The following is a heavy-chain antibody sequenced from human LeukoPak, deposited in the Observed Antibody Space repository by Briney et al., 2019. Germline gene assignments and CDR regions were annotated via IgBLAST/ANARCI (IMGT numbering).Heavy chain of an antibody. V-gene: IGHV4-39*07. Sequence: SETLSLTCTVSGGSISTSSYYWSWIRQPPGKGLEWIGEINHSGSTNYNPSLKSRVTISVDTSKNQFSLKLSSVTAADTAVYYCAREDCSSTSCYRGYDYWGQGTLVTVSS. CDR2: INHSGST. D-gene: IGHD2-2*01. CDR3: AREDCSSTSCYRGYDY. J-gene: IGHJ4*02. CDR1: GGSISTSSYY.